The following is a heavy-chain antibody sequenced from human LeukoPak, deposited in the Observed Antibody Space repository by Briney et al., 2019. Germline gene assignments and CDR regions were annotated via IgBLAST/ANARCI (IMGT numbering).Heavy chain of an antibody. CDR3: ARPDPMVRGVIRY. CDR1: GFTFSSYS. D-gene: IGHD3-10*01. J-gene: IGHJ4*02. CDR2: ISRSSSTI. Sequence: PGGSLRLSCAASGFTFSSYSMNWVRQAPGKGLEWVSYISRSSSTIYYADSVKGRFTISRDNAKNSLYLQMNSLRAEDTAVYYCARPDPMVRGVIRYWGQGTLVTVSS. V-gene: IGHV3-48*04.